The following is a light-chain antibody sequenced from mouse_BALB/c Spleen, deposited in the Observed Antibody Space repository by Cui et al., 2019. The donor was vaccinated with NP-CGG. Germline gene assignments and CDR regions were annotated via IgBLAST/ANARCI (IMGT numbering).Light chain of an antibody. V-gene: IGLV1*01. Sequence: QAVVTQESALTTSPGETVTLTCRSSTGAVTTGNYANWVQEKPEHLFTGLIGGTKNRAPGVPARFSGSLIGDKAALTITGAQTEDEAIYFCALWYSNHWVFGGGTKLTVL. CDR3: ALWYSNHWV. J-gene: IGLJ1*01. CDR1: TGAVTTGNY. CDR2: GTK.